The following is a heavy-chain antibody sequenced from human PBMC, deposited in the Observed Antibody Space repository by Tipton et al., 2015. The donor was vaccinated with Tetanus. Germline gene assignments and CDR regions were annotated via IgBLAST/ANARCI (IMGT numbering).Heavy chain of an antibody. CDR2: INHSGST. V-gene: IGHV4-34*01. D-gene: IGHD5-18*01. CDR1: GGSFSAYY. Sequence: TLSLTCAVYGGSFSAYYWSWIRQSPGKGLEWIGEINHSGSTTYSPSFKSRVTISVDTPKNQFSLKLTSLTAADTAAYYCARGGSYSYGPRGFDLWGRGTLVTGSS. CDR3: ARGGSYSYGPRGFDL. J-gene: IGHJ2*01.